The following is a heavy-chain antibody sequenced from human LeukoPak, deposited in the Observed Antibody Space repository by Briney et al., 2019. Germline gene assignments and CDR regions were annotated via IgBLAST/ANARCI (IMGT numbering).Heavy chain of an antibody. CDR1: GFTFGKYW. CDR2: IKLDGSEK. J-gene: IGHJ4*02. D-gene: IGHD3-3*01. CDR3: ARDQYDTWSRRGNFDS. V-gene: IGHV3-7*03. Sequence: GGSLKLSCVASGFTFGKYWMSWVCQAPGKGLEWVANIKLDGSEKNYVDSVKGRFTISRDNTKNSLYLQMNSLRVEDTAAFYCARDQYDTWSRRGNFDSWGQGTLVTVSS.